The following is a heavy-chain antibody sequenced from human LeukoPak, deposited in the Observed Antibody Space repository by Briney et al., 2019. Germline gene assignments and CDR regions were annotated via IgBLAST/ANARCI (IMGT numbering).Heavy chain of an antibody. CDR3: AREIRGEGFDY. D-gene: IGHD3-10*01. CDR1: GFNFFSYT. CDR2: LSPTRFYK. V-gene: IGHV3-21*01. J-gene: IGHJ4*02. Sequence: PGGSLRLSCAASGFNFFSYTMNWVRQAPGKGLEWVASLSPTRFYKYHADSVKRRFTISRDNAGSSLDLQMDSLRVEDTAVYFCAREIRGEGFDYWGPGTLVTVSS.